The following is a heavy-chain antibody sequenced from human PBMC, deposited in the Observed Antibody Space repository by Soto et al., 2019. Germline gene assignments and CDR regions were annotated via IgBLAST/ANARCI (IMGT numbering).Heavy chain of an antibody. CDR1: GDTLTELS. D-gene: IGHD3-9*01. V-gene: IGHV1-24*01. CDR3: ATDRVYILTGYYLGPLFDP. Sequence: ASVKVSCKVSGDTLTELSMHWVRQAPGKGLEWMGGFDPEDGETIYAQKFQGRVTMTEDTSTDTAYMELSSLRSEDTAVYYCATDRVYILTGYYLGPLFDPWGQGTLVTVSS. J-gene: IGHJ5*02. CDR2: FDPEDGET.